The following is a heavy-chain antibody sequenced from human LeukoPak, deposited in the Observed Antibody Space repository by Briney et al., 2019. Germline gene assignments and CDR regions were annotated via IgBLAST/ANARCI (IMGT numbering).Heavy chain of an antibody. CDR1: GGSISSYY. CDR2: IYYSGST. D-gene: IGHD6-19*01. Sequence: PSETLSLTCAVSGGSISSYYWRWIWQPPGQGLEGIGYIYYSGSTNYNHSLKSRVTISVATSKNRFSLMLSSVLAADTAVYSCGRACSGWYRQKYYVYYWGAETLVTVSS. J-gene: IGHJ4*02. V-gene: IGHV4-59*01. CDR3: GRACSGWYRQKYYVYY.